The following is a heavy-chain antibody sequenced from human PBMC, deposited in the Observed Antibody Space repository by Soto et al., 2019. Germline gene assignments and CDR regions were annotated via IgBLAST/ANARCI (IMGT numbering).Heavy chain of an antibody. V-gene: IGHV3-21*01. CDR3: AREVEMATIGPWNY. Sequence: GGSLRLSCAASGFTFSSYSMNWVRQAPGKGLEWVSSISSSSSYIYYADSVKGRFTISRDNAKNSLYLQMNSLRAEDTAVYYCAREVEMATIGPWNYWGQGTLVTVSS. D-gene: IGHD5-12*01. CDR2: ISSSSSYI. J-gene: IGHJ4*02. CDR1: GFTFSSYS.